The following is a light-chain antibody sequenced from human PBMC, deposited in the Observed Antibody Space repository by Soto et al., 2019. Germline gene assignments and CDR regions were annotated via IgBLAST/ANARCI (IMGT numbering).Light chain of an antibody. Sequence: EIVMTQSPATLSVSPGERATLSCRASQSISSNLAWYQQKPGQAPRLLIYGASTRATGIPARFSGSGSGTEFTLTISSLQSEDFAVYYYHQYNNWLETFGQGTKVEIK. J-gene: IGKJ1*01. V-gene: IGKV3-15*01. CDR1: QSISSN. CDR2: GAS. CDR3: HQYNNWLET.